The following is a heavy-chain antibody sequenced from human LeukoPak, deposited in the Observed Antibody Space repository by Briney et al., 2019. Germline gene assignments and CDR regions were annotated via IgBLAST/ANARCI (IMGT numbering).Heavy chain of an antibody. CDR3: AKEFGYDAFDI. V-gene: IGHV3-30*02. D-gene: IGHD3-10*01. CDR1: GFTFSSYG. CDR2: IRYDGSNK. Sequence: GGSLRLSCAASGFTFSSYGMHWVRQAPGKGLEWVAFIRYDGSNKYYAESVKGRFTISRDNSKNMLYLQMNSLRAEDTAVYYCAKEFGYDAFDIWGQRTMVTVSS. J-gene: IGHJ3*02.